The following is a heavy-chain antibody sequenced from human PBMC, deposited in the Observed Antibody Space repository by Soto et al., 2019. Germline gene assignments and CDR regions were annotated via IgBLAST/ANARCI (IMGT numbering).Heavy chain of an antibody. V-gene: IGHV4-59*01. Sequence: SETLSLTCTVSGGSISSYDWSWIRQPPGKGLEWIGYIYYSGSTNYNPSLKSRVTISVDTSKNQFSLKLSSVTAADTAVYYCARADYDFWSGYHNVSYYGMDAWGQGTTVTVS. CDR1: GGSISSYD. CDR2: IYYSGST. D-gene: IGHD3-3*01. CDR3: ARADYDFWSGYHNVSYYGMDA. J-gene: IGHJ6*02.